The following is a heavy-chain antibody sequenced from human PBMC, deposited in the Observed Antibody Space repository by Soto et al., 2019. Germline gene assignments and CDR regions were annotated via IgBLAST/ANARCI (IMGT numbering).Heavy chain of an antibody. CDR1: GGSISHYY. J-gene: IGHJ3*02. CDR2: IADTGST. CDR3: TRRGGFPFALDT. D-gene: IGHD1-26*01. Sequence: QVQLQESGPGLVKPSETLSLTCAVSGGSISHYYWSWIRQPPGKGLEWIGYIADTGSTNYNASLRSRVTLSVDTSTNQFSLELRSVTDADTAVYYCTRRGGFPFALDTWGQGTMVTVSS. V-gene: IGHV4-59*08.